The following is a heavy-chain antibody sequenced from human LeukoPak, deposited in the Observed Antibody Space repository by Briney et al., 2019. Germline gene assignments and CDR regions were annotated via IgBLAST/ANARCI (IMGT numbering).Heavy chain of an antibody. CDR3: VKHDGGRYSYGHVDVDY. D-gene: IGHD5-18*01. CDR1: GFTFSSYA. Sequence: GGSLRLSCSASGFTFSSYAMHWVRQAPGKGLEYVSAISSNGGSTYYADSVKGRFTISRDNSKNTLYFQMSSLRAEDTAVYYCVKHDGGRYSYGHVDVDYWGQGTLVTVSS. J-gene: IGHJ4*02. V-gene: IGHV3-64D*06. CDR2: ISSNGGST.